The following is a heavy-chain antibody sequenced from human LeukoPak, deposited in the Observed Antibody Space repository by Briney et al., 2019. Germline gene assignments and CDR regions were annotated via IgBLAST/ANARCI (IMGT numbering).Heavy chain of an antibody. V-gene: IGHV1-8*01. CDR2: MSPNSGNT. Sequence: ASVKVSCKASGYTFTSYDINWVRQAPGQGLEWMGWMSPNSGNTGYAQKFQGRVTMTRNTSISTAYMELSSLRSEDTAVYYCARGRRIVVVTADGMDVWGQGTTVTVSS. J-gene: IGHJ6*02. CDR1: GYTFTSYD. D-gene: IGHD2-21*02. CDR3: ARGRRIVVVTADGMDV.